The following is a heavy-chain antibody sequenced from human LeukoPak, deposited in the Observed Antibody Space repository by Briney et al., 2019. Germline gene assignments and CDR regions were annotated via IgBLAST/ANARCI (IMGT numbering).Heavy chain of an antibody. D-gene: IGHD3-22*01. CDR3: ARAAYDSGSYIVNHDY. CDR1: GFTVSTNY. Sequence: GGSLRLSGAASGFTVSTNYMSWVRQAPGKGLEWGSVIYRDDTTYYAASVKGRFTISRDNSKNTLYLQMSSVRAEDTAVYYCARAAYDSGSYIVNHDYWGQGTLVTVSS. CDR2: IYRDDTT. J-gene: IGHJ4*02. V-gene: IGHV3-53*01.